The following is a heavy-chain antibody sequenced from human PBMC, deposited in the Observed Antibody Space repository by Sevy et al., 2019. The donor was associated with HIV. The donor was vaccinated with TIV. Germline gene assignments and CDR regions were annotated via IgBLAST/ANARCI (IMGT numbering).Heavy chain of an antibody. CDR3: AKTLQKLPFHPHYFDY. CDR2: ISATGGST. D-gene: IGHD2-21*02. J-gene: IGHJ4*02. CDR1: GFTLGSYT. Sequence: GGCLRLSCAASGFTLGSYTMNWVRQAPGEGLEWVASISATGGSTYYADSVKGRFTISRDVSKGLLYLQMNSLTAEDTAIFYCAKTLQKLPFHPHYFDYWGQGTLVTVSS. V-gene: IGHV3-23*01.